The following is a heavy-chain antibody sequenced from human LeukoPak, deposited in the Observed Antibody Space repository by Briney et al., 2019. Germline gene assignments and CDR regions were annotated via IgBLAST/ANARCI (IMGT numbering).Heavy chain of an antibody. CDR2: IYYRWST. CDR1: GGSISSYY. CDR3: ARHRGGVWLLYYYYYGMDV. D-gene: IGHD5-24*01. V-gene: IGHV4-59*08. Sequence: SETLSLTCTVSGGSISSYYWSWLRQPPGKGLEWSGHIYYRWSTNYITSLTSRVCISVAMSKDQFSLKLSSVNATDTDVYYCARHRGGVWLLYYYYYGMDVWGQGTTVTVSS. J-gene: IGHJ6*02.